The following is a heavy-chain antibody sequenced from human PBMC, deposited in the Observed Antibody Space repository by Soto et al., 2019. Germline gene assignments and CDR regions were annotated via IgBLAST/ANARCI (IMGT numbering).Heavy chain of an antibody. J-gene: IGHJ4*02. CDR2: IYSGGGT. D-gene: IGHD4-17*01. CDR3: ATRVTTAPY. CDR1: LFIVSDNY. V-gene: IGHV3-66*01. Sequence: EVRLVQSGGGLVQPGVSLRLSCAASLFIVSDNYMSWVRQAPGKGLEWVSLIYSGGGTDYAESVKGRFTISRDNSKNTLYLQMNSLKAEDTGIYYCATRVTTAPYWGQGTVVTVSS.